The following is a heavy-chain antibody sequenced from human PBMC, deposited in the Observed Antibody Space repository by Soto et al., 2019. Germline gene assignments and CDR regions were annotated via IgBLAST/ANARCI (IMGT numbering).Heavy chain of an antibody. D-gene: IGHD3-3*01. CDR3: ARDGWFSALRIPFGLDV. V-gene: IGHV1-46*01. CDR2: INPNGGST. Sequence: QVQLVQSGAEVKKPGASVKVSCKASGYTFSNYYIHWVRQAPGQGLEWMGIINPNGGSTTYAQKLQGKGNHTKDTSTSTVYMELSSLTSEDTALYYCARDGWFSALRIPFGLDVWGQGTTVTVSS. J-gene: IGHJ6*02. CDR1: GYTFSNYY.